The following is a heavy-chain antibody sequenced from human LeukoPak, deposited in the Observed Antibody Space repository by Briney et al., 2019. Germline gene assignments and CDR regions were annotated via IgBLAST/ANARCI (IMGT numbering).Heavy chain of an antibody. CDR2: MNPNSGNT. CDR1: GYTFTGYD. D-gene: IGHD3-3*01. J-gene: IGHJ6*03. V-gene: IGHV1-8*02. Sequence: ASVKVSCKASGYTFTGYDINWVRHATGQGLEWMGWMNPNSGNTGYAQKFQGRVTMTRNTSISTAYMELSSLRSEDTAVYYCARDWNTISYMDVWGKGTTVTVSS. CDR3: ARDWNTISYMDV.